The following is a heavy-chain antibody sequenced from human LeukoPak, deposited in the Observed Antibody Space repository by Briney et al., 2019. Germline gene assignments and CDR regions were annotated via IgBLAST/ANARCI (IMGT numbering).Heavy chain of an antibody. CDR3: ARMTYDPHGVDV. J-gene: IGHJ6*04. Sequence: SETLSLTCTVSSGSISGYYWSWIRQPPGKGLEWIGYIDNTESTNYNPSLKSRITISVDKSKNQFSLKLSSVTAADTAVYYCARMTYDPHGVDVWGKGTTVTVSS. CDR1: SGSISGYY. D-gene: IGHD5-12*01. V-gene: IGHV4-59*01. CDR2: IDNTEST.